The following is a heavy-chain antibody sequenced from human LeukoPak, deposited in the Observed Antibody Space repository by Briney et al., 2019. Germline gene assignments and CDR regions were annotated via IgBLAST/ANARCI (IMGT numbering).Heavy chain of an antibody. V-gene: IGHV3-23*01. J-gene: IGHJ4*02. CDR3: AKADRADVPSKVDY. Sequence: GGCLRLSCAASGFTFSSYAMNWVRQAPGKGLEWVSTISDSGGSTYYADSVKGRFTISRDNSKNTVYLQMNSLRAEDTALYYCAKADRADVPSKVDYWGQGTLVTVSS. CDR1: GFTFSSYA. D-gene: IGHD3-10*01. CDR2: ISDSGGST.